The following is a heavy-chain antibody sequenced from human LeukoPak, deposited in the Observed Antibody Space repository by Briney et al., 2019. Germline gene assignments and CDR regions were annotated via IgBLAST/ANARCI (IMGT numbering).Heavy chain of an antibody. CDR2: IRYDGSNK. CDR1: GFTFSSFA. Sequence: HTGGSLRLSCAASGFTFSSFAMHWVRQAPGKGLEWVAYIRYDGSNKSYADSVKGRFTISRDSSKNTLYLQMNSLRAEDTAVYYCARDKGSGWDWGQGTLVTVSS. D-gene: IGHD6-19*01. V-gene: IGHV3-30*02. J-gene: IGHJ4*02. CDR3: ARDKGSGWD.